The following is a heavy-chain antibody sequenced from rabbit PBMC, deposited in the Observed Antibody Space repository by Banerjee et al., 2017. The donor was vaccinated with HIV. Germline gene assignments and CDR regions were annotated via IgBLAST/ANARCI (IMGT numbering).Heavy chain of an antibody. Sequence: QSLEESGGDLVKPGASLTLTCTASGFSFSSSYYMCWVRQAPGKGLEWIACIYAGSSGSTYYASWAKGRFTISKTSSTTVTLQMTSLTAADTATYFCARMDYADTNYSLFNLWGPGTLVTVS. CDR2: IYAGSSGST. CDR3: ARMDYADTNYSLFNL. D-gene: IGHD8-1*01. CDR1: GFSFSSSYY. V-gene: IGHV1S40*01. J-gene: IGHJ4*01.